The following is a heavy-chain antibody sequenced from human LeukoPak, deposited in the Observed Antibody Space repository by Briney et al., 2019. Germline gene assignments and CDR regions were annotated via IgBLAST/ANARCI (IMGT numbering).Heavy chain of an antibody. Sequence: PSETLSLTCTVSGGSISSYYWSWIRQPPGKGLEWIGYIYYSGSTNYNPSLKSRVTISVDTSKNQFSLKLSSVTAADTAVNYCARDFSDGYNDRSFDYWGQGALVTVSS. CDR3: ARDFSDGYNDRSFDY. CDR1: GGSISSYY. J-gene: IGHJ4*02. CDR2: IYYSGST. V-gene: IGHV4-59*01. D-gene: IGHD5-24*01.